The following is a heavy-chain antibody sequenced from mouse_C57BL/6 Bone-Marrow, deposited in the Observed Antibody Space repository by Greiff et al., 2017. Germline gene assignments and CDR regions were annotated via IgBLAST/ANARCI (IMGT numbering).Heavy chain of an antibody. D-gene: IGHD2-4*01. J-gene: IGHJ3*01. CDR2: IDPENGAT. Sequence: VQLQQSGAELVRPGASVKLSCTASGFNIKDDYMHWVKQRPEQGLEWIGWIDPENGATEYASKFQGKATIKADTSSNTAYLQLSSLTSEDTAVYYCTTDYDCDLGWFADWGQGTLVTVSA. CDR3: TTDYDCDLGWFAD. V-gene: IGHV14-4*01. CDR1: GFNIKDDY.